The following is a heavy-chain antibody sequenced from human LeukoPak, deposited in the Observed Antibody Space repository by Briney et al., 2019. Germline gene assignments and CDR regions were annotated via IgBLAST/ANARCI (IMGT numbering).Heavy chain of an antibody. CDR2: ISSSSSYI. Sequence: GGSLRLSCAASGFPFSSYSMNWVPQAPGKGLEWVSSISSSSSYIYYADSVKGRFTISRDNAKNSLYLQMNSLRAEDTAVYYCAKTRADYYDSSGYYHYDYWGQGTLVTVSS. CDR1: GFPFSSYS. V-gene: IGHV3-21*01. CDR3: AKTRADYYDSSGYYHYDY. D-gene: IGHD3-22*01. J-gene: IGHJ4*02.